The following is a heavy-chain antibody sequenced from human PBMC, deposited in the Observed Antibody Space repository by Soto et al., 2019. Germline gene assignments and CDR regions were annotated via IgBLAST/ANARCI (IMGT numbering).Heavy chain of an antibody. D-gene: IGHD3-3*01. V-gene: IGHV4-39*01. CDR3: ARRGYYEGWFDP. CDR1: GGSISSSSYY. Sequence: QLQLQESGPGLVKPSETLSLTCTVSGGSISSSSYYWGWIRQPPGKGLEWIGSIYYSGSPYYNPSLRSRVAISVDSSKTECSLELSSVTAADTAVYYCARRGYYEGWFDPWGQGTLVTVSS. J-gene: IGHJ5*02. CDR2: IYYSGSP.